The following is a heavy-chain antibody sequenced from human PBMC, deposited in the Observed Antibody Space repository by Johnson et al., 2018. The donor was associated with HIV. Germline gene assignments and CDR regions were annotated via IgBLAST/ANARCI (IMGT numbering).Heavy chain of an antibody. CDR3: ASQYCGGDCYAFDI. CDR2: ISGSGSTI. Sequence: VQLVESGGGVVRPGGSLRLSCAASGFTFSSYAMSWVRQAPGKGLEWVSAISGSGSTIYYADSVKGRFTISRDNAKNSLYLQMNSLRAEDTAVYYCASQYCGGDCYAFDIWGQGTMVTVSS. V-gene: IGHV3-23*04. D-gene: IGHD2-21*01. CDR1: GFTFSSYA. J-gene: IGHJ3*02.